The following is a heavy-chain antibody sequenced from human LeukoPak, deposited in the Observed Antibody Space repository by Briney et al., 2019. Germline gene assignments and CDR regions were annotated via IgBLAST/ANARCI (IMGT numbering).Heavy chain of an antibody. J-gene: IGHJ3*01. D-gene: IGHD2-15*01. Sequence: PGGSLRLSCAASGFPFSSYSMNWVRQAPGKGLEWVSLISSGSSYIHYADAVKGRFTISRDNAENSLYLQMNTLRPEDSAVYYCSIVVVVRGYDVFDLWGQGTMVTVSS. V-gene: IGHV3-21*01. CDR1: GFPFSSYS. CDR2: ISSGSSYI. CDR3: SIVVVVRGYDVFDL.